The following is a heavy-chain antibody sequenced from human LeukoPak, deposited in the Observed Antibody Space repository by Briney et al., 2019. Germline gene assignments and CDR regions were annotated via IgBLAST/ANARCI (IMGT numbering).Heavy chain of an antibody. J-gene: IGHJ6*03. CDR2: IYYSGST. Sequence: SSETLSLTCTVSGDSISSYYWSWIRQPPGKGLEWIGYIYYSGSTNYNPSLKSRVTISVDTSKNQFSLKLSSVTAADTAVYYCARIQSGPSYYYIDVWGKGTTVTISS. D-gene: IGHD3-10*01. CDR1: GDSISSYY. CDR3: ARIQSGPSYYYIDV. V-gene: IGHV4-59*01.